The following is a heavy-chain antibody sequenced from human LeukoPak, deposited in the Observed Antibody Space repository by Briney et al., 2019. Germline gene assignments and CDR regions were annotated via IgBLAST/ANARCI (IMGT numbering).Heavy chain of an antibody. CDR2: VYSTGTT. CDR3: ARNWNGVFDF. D-gene: IGHD1-1*01. J-gene: IGHJ3*01. Sequence: ASETLSLTCTVSGGSINNYYWSCIRQPAGKGLEWIGRVYSTGTTYYSPSLKSRLTMSVDKSKNQFSLKLSSVTAADTAVYYRARNWNGVFDFGAQGTRAPVPS. CDR1: GGSINNYY. V-gene: IGHV4-4*07.